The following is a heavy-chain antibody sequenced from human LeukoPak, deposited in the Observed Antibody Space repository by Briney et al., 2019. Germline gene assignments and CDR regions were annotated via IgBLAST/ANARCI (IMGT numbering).Heavy chain of an antibody. D-gene: IGHD1-14*01. J-gene: IGHJ6*03. CDR1: GYTFTGYY. CDR2: INPNSGGT. CDR3: ARGPLGTSYYYHYMDV. Sequence: ASVKVSCKASGYTFTGYYMHWVRQAPGQGLEWMGWINPNSGGTNYAQKFQGRVTMTRDTSISTAYMELSRLRSDDTAVYYCARGPLGTSYYYHYMDVWGKGTTVTVSS. V-gene: IGHV1-2*02.